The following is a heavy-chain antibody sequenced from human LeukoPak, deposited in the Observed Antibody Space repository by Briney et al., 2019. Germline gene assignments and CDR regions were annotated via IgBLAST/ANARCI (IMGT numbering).Heavy chain of an antibody. D-gene: IGHD5-18*01. Sequence: GGSLRLSCAASGFTFSSYAMSWVRQAPGKGLEWVSAISGSGGSTYYADSVKGRFTISRDNSKNTLYLQMNSLRAEDTAVYYCAKVGPRYSYGPPYCDYWGQGTLVTVSS. CDR3: AKVGPRYSYGPPYCDY. V-gene: IGHV3-23*01. CDR2: ISGSGGST. CDR1: GFTFSSYA. J-gene: IGHJ4*02.